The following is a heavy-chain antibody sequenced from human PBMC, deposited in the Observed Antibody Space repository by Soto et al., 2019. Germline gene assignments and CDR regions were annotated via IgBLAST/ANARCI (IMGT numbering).Heavy chain of an antibody. Sequence: GGSLRLSCAASGFTFNNYAMTWVRQAPGKGLEWVSAISVSGNTYYAESVKGRFTISRDNSKNTLYLQMNSLRVEDTAVYYCATGGMGEAGSYYYCLDVWGQGTTVTVSS. D-gene: IGHD1-26*01. V-gene: IGHV3-23*01. CDR3: ATGGMGEAGSYYYCLDV. CDR2: ISVSGNT. J-gene: IGHJ6*02. CDR1: GFTFNNYA.